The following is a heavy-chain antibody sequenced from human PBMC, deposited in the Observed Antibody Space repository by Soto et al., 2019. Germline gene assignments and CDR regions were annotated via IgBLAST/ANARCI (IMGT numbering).Heavy chain of an antibody. V-gene: IGHV4-4*07. CDR1: GGSIRSYY. CDR2: IHSSGSI. Sequence: SETLSLTCSVSGGSIRSYYWSWIRQPAGKGLEWIGRIHSSGSINYNPSLKSRVTLSVDTSKNQFSLNLTLVTAADTAVYYCVRGSRYFDWLPDYWGQGILVTVSS. D-gene: IGHD3-9*01. CDR3: VRGSRYFDWLPDY. J-gene: IGHJ4*02.